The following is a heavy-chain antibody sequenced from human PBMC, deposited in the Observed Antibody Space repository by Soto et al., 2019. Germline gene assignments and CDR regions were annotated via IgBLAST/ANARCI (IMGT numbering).Heavy chain of an antibody. CDR1: GYSFTSYW. Sequence: PGESLKISCKGSGYSFTSYWIGWVRQMPGKGLEWMGVIYPGDSDTRYSPSFQGQVTISADKSISTAYLQWSSLKASDTAMYYCARPGSATTTFDYYYYGMDVWGQGTTVTVSS. CDR3: ARPGSATTTFDYYYYGMDV. V-gene: IGHV5-51*01. CDR2: IYPGDSDT. D-gene: IGHD4-17*01. J-gene: IGHJ6*02.